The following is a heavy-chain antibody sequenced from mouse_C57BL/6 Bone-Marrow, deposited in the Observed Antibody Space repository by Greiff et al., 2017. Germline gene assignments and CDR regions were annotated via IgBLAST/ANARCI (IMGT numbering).Heavy chain of an antibody. J-gene: IGHJ3*01. CDR1: YTFSSRVH. D-gene: IGHD1-1*01. CDR3: SEDSAVYYCAWGYYETFAY. V-gene: IGHV1-87*01. CDR2: GQGLEWIG. Sequence: VQGVESGPELARPWASVKISCQAFYTFSSRVHFAIRDTNYWMQWVKQRPGQGLEWIGAIYPGNGDTSYNQKFKCKATLTADKSASTAYMQLSSLTSEDSAVYYCAWGYYETFAYWGQGTLVTVSA.